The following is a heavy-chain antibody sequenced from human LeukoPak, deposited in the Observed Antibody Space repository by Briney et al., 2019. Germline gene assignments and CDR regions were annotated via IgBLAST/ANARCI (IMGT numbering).Heavy chain of an antibody. CDR3: ARDRDWSFDY. Sequence: GGSLRLSCTASGFSFSNYAMSWVRQAPGKGLEWVSAIGGSDGRTYYADSVQGRFTISRDNAKNALFLEMSSLRAEDTAVYYCARDRDWSFDYWGQGTLVTVSS. CDR1: GFSFSNYA. J-gene: IGHJ4*02. D-gene: IGHD3-9*01. CDR2: IGGSDGRT. V-gene: IGHV3-23*01.